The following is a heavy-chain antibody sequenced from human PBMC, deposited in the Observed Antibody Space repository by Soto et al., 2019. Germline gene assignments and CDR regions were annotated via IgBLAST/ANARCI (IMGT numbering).Heavy chain of an antibody. J-gene: IGHJ4*02. D-gene: IGHD6-19*01. CDR3: AREVAGRFDY. CDR2: TYYRSKWYN. V-gene: IGHV6-1*01. Sequence: SQTLSLTCVISGDTVSSNSATWNWIRQSPARGLEGLGRTYYRSKWYNDYAVSVKSGITINPDTSKNQFSLQLNSVTPEDTSVYYWAREVAGRFDYWAQGSLVTVSS. CDR1: GDTVSSNSAT.